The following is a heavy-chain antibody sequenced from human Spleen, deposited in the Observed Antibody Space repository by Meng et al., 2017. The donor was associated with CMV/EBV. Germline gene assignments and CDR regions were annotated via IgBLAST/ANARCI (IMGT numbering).Heavy chain of an antibody. Sequence: SGGSVSSGSYYWSWIRQPPGKRLEWIGYIYYSGSTNYNPSLKSRVTISVDTSKNQFSLKLSSVTAADTAVYYCARGTLQWLGYFDYWGQGTLVTVSS. J-gene: IGHJ4*02. D-gene: IGHD6-19*01. CDR3: ARGTLQWLGYFDY. CDR1: GGSVSSGSYY. V-gene: IGHV4-61*01. CDR2: IYYSGST.